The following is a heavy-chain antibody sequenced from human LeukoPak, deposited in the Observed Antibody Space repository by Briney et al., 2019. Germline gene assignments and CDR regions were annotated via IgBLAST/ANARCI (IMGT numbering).Heavy chain of an antibody. D-gene: IGHD3-16*02. CDR3: ARGSTFGGVISDF. CDR1: GFTFSNFE. J-gene: IGHJ4*02. CDR2: ITRSSRII. V-gene: IGHV3-48*03. Sequence: SGGSLRLSCAAPGFTFSNFEMNWVRQIPGKGLEWLSFITRSSRIIYYADSVKGRFTISRDNANNSLQLQMNSLRVEDTGIYFCARGSTFGGVISDFWGQGTLVTVSS.